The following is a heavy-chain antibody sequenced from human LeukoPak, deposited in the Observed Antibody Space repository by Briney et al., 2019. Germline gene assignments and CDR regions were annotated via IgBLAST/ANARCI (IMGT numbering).Heavy chain of an antibody. J-gene: IGHJ3*02. D-gene: IGHD6-13*01. CDR2: ISIPGSI. Sequence: GGSLRLSCAASGFTVSSNYMIWVRQAPGKGLEWVSVISIPGSITYADSVKGRFTTSRDNSKNTLYLQMNSLRADDTAVYYCARDKGSSWSDAFDIWGQGTMVTVSS. CDR3: ARDKGSSWSDAFDI. V-gene: IGHV3-53*01. CDR1: GFTVSSNY.